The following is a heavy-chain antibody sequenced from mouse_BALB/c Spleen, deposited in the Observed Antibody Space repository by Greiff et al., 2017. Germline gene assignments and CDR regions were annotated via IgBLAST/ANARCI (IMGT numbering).Heavy chain of an antibody. J-gene: IGHJ4*01. CDR2: IWRGGST. CDR3: ANGYYAMDY. CDR1: GFPLTSYG. V-gene: IGHV2-5-1*01. Sequence: QVQLQQSGPSLVQPSQSLSITCPVSGFPLTSYGVNWVRQSPGTGLEWQGVIWRGGSTDYNAAFMSRLSISTDNSKSQVFFKMNSLQADDTAIYYCANGYYAMDYWGQGTSVTVSA.